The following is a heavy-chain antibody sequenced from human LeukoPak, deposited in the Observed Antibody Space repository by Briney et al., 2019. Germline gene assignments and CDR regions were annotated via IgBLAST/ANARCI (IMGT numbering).Heavy chain of an antibody. Sequence: SVKVSCKASGGTFSSYAISWVRQAPGQGLEWMGGIIPIFGTANYAQKFQGRVTITADESTSTAYVELSSLRSEDTAVYYCARYVVVTAYFDYWGQGTLVTVSS. CDR1: GGTFSSYA. CDR2: IIPIFGTA. V-gene: IGHV1-69*01. J-gene: IGHJ4*02. CDR3: ARYVVVTAYFDY. D-gene: IGHD2-21*02.